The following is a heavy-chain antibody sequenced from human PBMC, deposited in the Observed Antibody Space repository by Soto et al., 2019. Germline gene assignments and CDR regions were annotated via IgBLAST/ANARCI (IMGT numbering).Heavy chain of an antibody. CDR1: GGSISSYY. CDR2: IHYSGST. CDR3: ARRYASYYFDY. Sequence: TSETLSLTCTVSGGSISSYYWSWIRQPPGKGLEWIGYIHYSGSTNYNPSLKSRVTISVDTSKSQFSLKLSSVTAADTAVYYCARRYASYYFDYWGQGTLVTVSS. D-gene: IGHD2-2*01. V-gene: IGHV4-59*01. J-gene: IGHJ4*02.